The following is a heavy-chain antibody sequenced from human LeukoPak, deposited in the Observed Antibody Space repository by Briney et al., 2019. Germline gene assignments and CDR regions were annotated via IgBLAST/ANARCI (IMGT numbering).Heavy chain of an antibody. V-gene: IGHV5-51*01. CDR2: IYPSDSDT. CDR3: ARPSSGWYFDY. D-gene: IGHD6-19*01. J-gene: IGHJ4*02. Sequence: GESLQISCKGSGYSFTNYWIGWVRQMPGKGLEWMGIIYPSDSDTRYSPSFQGQVTISADKSISTAYLQWSSLKASDTAMYYCARPSSGWYFDYWGQGTLVTVSS. CDR1: GYSFTNYW.